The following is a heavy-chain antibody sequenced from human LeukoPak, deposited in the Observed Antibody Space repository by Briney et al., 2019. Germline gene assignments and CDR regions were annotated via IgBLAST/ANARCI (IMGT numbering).Heavy chain of an antibody. D-gene: IGHD2-2*01. V-gene: IGHV4-59*12. J-gene: IGHJ4*02. CDR1: GGSISSYY. CDR3: ARAGSTSREIDY. Sequence: SETLSLTCTVSGGSISSYYWSWIRQPPGKGLEWIGYIYYSGSTNYNPSLKSRVTISVDTSKNQFSLKLSSVTAADTAVYYCARAGSTSREIDYWGQGTLVTVSS. CDR2: IYYSGST.